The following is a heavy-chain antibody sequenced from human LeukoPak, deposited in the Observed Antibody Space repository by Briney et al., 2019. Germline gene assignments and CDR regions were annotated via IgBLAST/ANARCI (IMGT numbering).Heavy chain of an antibody. CDR1: GFTFSSYS. Sequence: QSGGSLRLSCAASGFTFSSYSMNWVRQAPGKGLEWVSYISSSGSTIYYADSVKGRFTISRDNAKNSLYLQMNSLRAEDTAVYYCARGRGYCSSTSCLDWFDPWGQGTLVTVSS. J-gene: IGHJ5*02. CDR3: ARGRGYCSSTSCLDWFDP. D-gene: IGHD2-2*01. CDR2: ISSSGSTI. V-gene: IGHV3-48*04.